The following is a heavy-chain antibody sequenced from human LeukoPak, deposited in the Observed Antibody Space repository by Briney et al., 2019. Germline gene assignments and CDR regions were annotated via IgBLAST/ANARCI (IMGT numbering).Heavy chain of an antibody. D-gene: IGHD5-12*01. CDR1: GCSISSYY. CDR3: ARGWINLDY. CDR2: IYTCGSK. Sequence: PPGTLSLTCTVTGCSISSYYWRWIRQPAGKGLELIGRIYTCGSKNYNPSLKSGATMSVDTYKNQDSLNLSYVTAEDRAVYYCARGWINLDYWGHGTLVSVS. J-gene: IGHJ4*01. V-gene: IGHV4-4*07.